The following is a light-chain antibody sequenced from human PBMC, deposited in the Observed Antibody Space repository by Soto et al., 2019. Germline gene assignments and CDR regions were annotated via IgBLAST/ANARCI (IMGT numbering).Light chain of an antibody. CDR3: MQALQTRT. V-gene: IGKV2-28*01. CDR1: QSLLHSNGYNY. J-gene: IGKJ1*01. CDR2: LGS. Sequence: DIVMTQSPLSLPVTPGEPASISCRSSQSLLHSNGYNYLDWYLQKPGQSPQLLISLGSNRASGVPDRFSGSGSGTDFTLKISRVAAEDVGVYYCMQALQTRTFGQGTKVEIK.